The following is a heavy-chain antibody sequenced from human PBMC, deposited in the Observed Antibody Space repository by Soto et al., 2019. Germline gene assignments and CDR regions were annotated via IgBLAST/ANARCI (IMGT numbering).Heavy chain of an antibody. CDR1: GGSISSSSYY. D-gene: IGHD5-12*01. V-gene: IGHV4-39*01. CDR2: IYYSGST. Sequence: QLQLQESGPGLVKPSETLSLTCTVSGGSISSSSYYWGWIRQPPGKGLEWIGSIYYSGSTYYNPSLKSRVTISVDTSKNQFSLKLSSVTAADTAVYYCARHPRIYRGYEGRYYYYYYMDVWGKGTTVTVSS. CDR3: ARHPRIYRGYEGRYYYYYYMDV. J-gene: IGHJ6*03.